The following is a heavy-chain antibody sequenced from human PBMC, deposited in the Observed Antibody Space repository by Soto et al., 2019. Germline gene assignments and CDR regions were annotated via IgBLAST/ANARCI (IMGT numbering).Heavy chain of an antibody. CDR1: GASMMGYH. CDR2: DYHSGSV. J-gene: IGHJ5*02. CDR3: VRRRYLGSFDH. D-gene: IGHD3-10*01. Sequence: QVQLQESGPGLVKPSETLSLTCNVSGASMMGYHWNWIRQSPGKTLEWIGFDYHSGSVSYNPSLKGRASISVDTSKNQFSLRLTSVTAADTAVYYCVRRRYLGSFDHWSQGTLVTVSS. V-gene: IGHV4-59*01.